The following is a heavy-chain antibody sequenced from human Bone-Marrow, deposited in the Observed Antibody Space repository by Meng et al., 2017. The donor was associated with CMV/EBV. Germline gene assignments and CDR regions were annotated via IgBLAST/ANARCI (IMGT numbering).Heavy chain of an antibody. CDR2: ISGSGGST. Sequence: GGSLRLSCAASGFTFSSYAMSWVRQAPGKGLEWVSAISGSGGSTYYADSVKGRFTISRDNSKNTLYLQMNSLRAEDTAVYYCAKDGWDIVVVPAALHYGMDVWGQRTTVAASS. D-gene: IGHD2-2*02. J-gene: IGHJ6*02. V-gene: IGHV3-23*01. CDR3: AKDGWDIVVVPAALHYGMDV. CDR1: GFTFSSYA.